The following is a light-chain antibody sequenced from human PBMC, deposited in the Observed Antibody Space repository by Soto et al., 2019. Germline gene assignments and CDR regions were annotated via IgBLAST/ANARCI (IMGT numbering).Light chain of an antibody. V-gene: IGKV1-5*03. Sequence: DIQMTQSPSTLSASVGDRVTITCRASQSVSSWLAWYQQKPGKAPNLLIYTASSLESGVPSRFSGSGSGTEFTLTISSLQPDDFATYYCQQGDIWPWTFGQGTKVEMK. J-gene: IGKJ1*01. CDR2: TAS. CDR1: QSVSSW. CDR3: QQGDIWPWT.